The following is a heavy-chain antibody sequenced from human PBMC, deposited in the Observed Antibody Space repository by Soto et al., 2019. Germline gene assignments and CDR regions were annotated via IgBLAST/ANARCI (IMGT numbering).Heavy chain of an antibody. CDR2: IYYSGST. Sequence: SETLSLTCTVSGGSISSSSYYWGWIRQPPGKGLEWIGSIYYSGSTYYNPSLKSRVTISVDTSKNQFSLKLSSVTAADTAVYYCARRVYSRSRWTRSCFDNWGRCTLVTV. CDR3: ARRVYSRSRWTRSCFDN. J-gene: IGHJ1*01. CDR1: GGSISSSSYY. D-gene: IGHD6-6*01. V-gene: IGHV4-39*01.